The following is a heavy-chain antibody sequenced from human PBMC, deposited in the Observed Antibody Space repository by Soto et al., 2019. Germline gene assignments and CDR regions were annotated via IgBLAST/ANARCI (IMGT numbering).Heavy chain of an antibody. Sequence: EVQLVESGGGLVQPGGSLKLSCAASGFIFSGSAVHWVRQASGKGLEWVGRILSKAGNYATAYTASMKGRFTISRDDSENTAFLKMNSLQPEATAGSYWIRGVSPYYYDYWGQGTLVAVSS. CDR1: GFIFSGSA. D-gene: IGHD3-3*01. CDR2: ILSKAGNYAT. V-gene: IGHV3-73*01. CDR3: IRGVSPYYYDY. J-gene: IGHJ4*02.